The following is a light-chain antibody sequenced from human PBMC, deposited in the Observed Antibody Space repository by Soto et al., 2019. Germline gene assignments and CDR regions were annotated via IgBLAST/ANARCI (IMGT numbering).Light chain of an antibody. Sequence: EIVMTQSPATLSVSPGERATLSCRASQSVNIYLAWYQQKPGQAPRLLIFGASSRATGIPARFSGSGSGTEFNLTISSLQSEDFAVYFCQQYGSSPWTFGQGTKVEIK. CDR2: GAS. CDR1: QSVNIY. V-gene: IGKV3D-15*02. CDR3: QQYGSSPWT. J-gene: IGKJ1*01.